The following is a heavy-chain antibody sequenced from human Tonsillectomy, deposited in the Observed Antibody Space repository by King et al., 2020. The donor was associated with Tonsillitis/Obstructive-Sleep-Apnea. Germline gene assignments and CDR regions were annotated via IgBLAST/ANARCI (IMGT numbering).Heavy chain of an antibody. V-gene: IGHV4-59*01. J-gene: IGHJ4*02. CDR1: GGSISSYY. D-gene: IGHD2/OR15-2a*01. Sequence: LQLQESGPGLVKPSETLSLTCTVSGGSISSYYWSWIRQPPGKGLEWIGYIYYSGGTNYNPSLKSRVTISVDTSKNQFSLKLSSVTAADTAVYYCARGPPRAPYLYYFDYWGQGTLVTVSS. CDR2: IYYSGGT. CDR3: ARGPPRAPYLYYFDY.